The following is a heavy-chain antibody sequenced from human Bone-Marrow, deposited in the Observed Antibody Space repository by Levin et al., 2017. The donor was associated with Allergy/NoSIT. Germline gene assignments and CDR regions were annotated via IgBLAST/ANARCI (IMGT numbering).Heavy chain of an antibody. CDR2: IKRKMDYGPA. V-gene: IGHV3-15*07. J-gene: IGHJ6*02. CDR1: GGNFTDAW. D-gene: IGHD3-16*01. CDR3: TVALDNDDRWEMTYSYYGTDV. Sequence: GGSLRLSCAASGGNFTDAWRNWVRQAPGKGLEWVGRIKRKMDYGPADLAEPVKGRFTISRDDSNTVLYLQMNSLNTEDTAVYYCTVALDNDDRWEMTYSYYGTDVWGQGTTVTVSS.